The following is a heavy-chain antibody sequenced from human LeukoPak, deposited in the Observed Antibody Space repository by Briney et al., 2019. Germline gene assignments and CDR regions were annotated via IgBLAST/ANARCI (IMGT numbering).Heavy chain of an antibody. CDR1: GFTFSSYS. J-gene: IGHJ3*02. CDR2: ISSTSTYI. V-gene: IGHV3-21*06. D-gene: IGHD4-17*01. CDR3: AKGPPTVTTDDAFDI. Sequence: PGGSLRLSCAASGFTFSSYSMNWVRQAPGKGLEWISSISSTSTYIFYADSVKGRFTISRDNARNSLYLQMDSLRDEDTAVYYCAKGPPTVTTDDAFDIWGQGTMVTVSS.